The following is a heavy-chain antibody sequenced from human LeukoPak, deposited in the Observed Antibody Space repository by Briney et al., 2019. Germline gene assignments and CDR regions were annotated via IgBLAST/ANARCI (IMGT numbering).Heavy chain of an antibody. J-gene: IGHJ4*02. Sequence: WASVKVSCKASGYTFTSNYIHWVRQAPGQGLEWMGMIYPRDGSTSYAQKFQGRVTVTRDTSTSTVYMELSSLRSEDTAVYYCARDEGAMISIDYWGQGTLVTVSS. V-gene: IGHV1-46*01. CDR2: IYPRDGST. D-gene: IGHD3-22*01. CDR3: ARDEGAMISIDY. CDR1: GYTFTSNY.